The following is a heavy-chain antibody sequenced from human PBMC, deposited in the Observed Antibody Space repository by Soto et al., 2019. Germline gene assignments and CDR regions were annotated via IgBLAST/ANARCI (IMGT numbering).Heavy chain of an antibody. Sequence: EVQLVESGGGLVQPGGSLRLSCAASRFTFSSYEMNWVRQAPGKGLEWVSYISSSGSTIYYADSVTGRFTISRDNAKNSLYLQMNSLRAEDTAVYYCARAGDIVVVVAAIDYWGQGPLVTVSS. D-gene: IGHD2-15*01. CDR3: ARAGDIVVVVAAIDY. J-gene: IGHJ4*02. CDR1: RFTFSSYE. CDR2: ISSSGSTI. V-gene: IGHV3-48*03.